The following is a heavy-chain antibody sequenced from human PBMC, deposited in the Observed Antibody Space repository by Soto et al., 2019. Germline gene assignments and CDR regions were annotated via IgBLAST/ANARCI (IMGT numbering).Heavy chain of an antibody. CDR2: INPKSGGT. Sequence: QVQLVQSGAEVKKPGASVNVSCKASGYTFTVSYMHWVRQAPGQGLEWRGWINPKSGGTMYPQKLQGRVTMTWDTSISTAYMALTRLRSDDTAVYYCARDLAKGGGSAGFDYWGQGTLVTVSS. D-gene: IGHD1-26*01. CDR3: ARDLAKGGGSAGFDY. J-gene: IGHJ4*02. V-gene: IGHV1-2*02. CDR1: GYTFTVSY.